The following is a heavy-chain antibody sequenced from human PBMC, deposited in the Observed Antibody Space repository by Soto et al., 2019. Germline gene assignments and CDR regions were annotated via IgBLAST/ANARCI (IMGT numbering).Heavy chain of an antibody. Sequence: QLQLQESGPGLVKPSATLSLTCTVSGGSISSSTYYWGWIRQPPGKGLEWIGSIYYSGSVYYNPSLKSRVTISVDTSKSQFSLKLSSVTAADTAVYYCATLSYSNTSPGPAYWGQGTLVTVSS. J-gene: IGHJ4*02. D-gene: IGHD6-6*01. CDR2: IYYSGSV. CDR3: ATLSYSNTSPGPAY. CDR1: GGSISSSTYY. V-gene: IGHV4-39*01.